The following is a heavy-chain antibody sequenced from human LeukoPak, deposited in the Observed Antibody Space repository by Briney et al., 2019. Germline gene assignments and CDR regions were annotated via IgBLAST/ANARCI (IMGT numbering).Heavy chain of an antibody. CDR2: IYYSGST. D-gene: IGHD3-3*01. Sequence: SETLSLTCTVSGGSISSYYWSWIRQPPGKGLEWIGYIYYSGSTNYNPSLKSRVNISVDTSKNQFSLKLSSVTAADTAVYYCAREGDFWRRNYYFDYWGQGTLVTVSS. J-gene: IGHJ4*02. CDR1: GGSISSYY. CDR3: AREGDFWRRNYYFDY. V-gene: IGHV4-59*01.